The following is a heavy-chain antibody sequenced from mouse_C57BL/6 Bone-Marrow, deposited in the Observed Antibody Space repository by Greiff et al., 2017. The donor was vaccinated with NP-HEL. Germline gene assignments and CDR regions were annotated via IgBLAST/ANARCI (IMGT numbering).Heavy chain of an antibody. D-gene: IGHD1-1*01. J-gene: IGHJ1*03. V-gene: IGHV5-15*01. CDR1: GFTFSDYG. Sequence: EVQVVESGGGLVQPGGSLKLSCAASGFTFSDYGMAWVRQAPRKGPEWVAFISNLAYSIYYADTVTGRFTISRDNAKNTLYLEMRSLRSEDTAMYYCTRHEDYTGRSYGYLDVWGTGTTVTVSS. CDR3: TRHEDYTGRSYGYLDV. CDR2: ISNLAYSI.